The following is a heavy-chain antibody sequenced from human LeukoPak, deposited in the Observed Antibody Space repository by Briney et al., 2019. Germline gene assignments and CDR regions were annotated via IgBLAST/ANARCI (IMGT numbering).Heavy chain of an antibody. Sequence: GGSLRLSCAAPGFTFSSYAMSWVRQAPGKGLEWVSAISGSGGSTYYADSVKGRFTISRDNSKNTLYLQMNSLRVEDTAVYYCASWPVGWYGEDSWGQGTLVTVSS. CDR3: ASWPVGWYGEDS. CDR2: ISGSGGST. D-gene: IGHD6-19*01. J-gene: IGHJ4*02. V-gene: IGHV3-23*01. CDR1: GFTFSSYA.